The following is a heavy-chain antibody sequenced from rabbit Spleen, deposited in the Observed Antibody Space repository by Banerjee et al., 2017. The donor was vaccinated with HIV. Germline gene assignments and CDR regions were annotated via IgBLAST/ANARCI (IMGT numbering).Heavy chain of an antibody. CDR3: ARDTGSSFSSYGMDL. CDR1: GFSFSSIYW. V-gene: IGHV1S45*01. D-gene: IGHD8-1*01. J-gene: IGHJ6*01. Sequence: QEQLVESGGGLVQPEGSLTLTCTASGFSFSSIYWICWVRQAPGKGLEWISCIAGSSSGFTYSATWAKGRFTISKTSSTTVTLQMTSLTAADTATYFCARDTGSSFSSYGMDLWGPGTLVTVS. CDR2: IAGSSSGFT.